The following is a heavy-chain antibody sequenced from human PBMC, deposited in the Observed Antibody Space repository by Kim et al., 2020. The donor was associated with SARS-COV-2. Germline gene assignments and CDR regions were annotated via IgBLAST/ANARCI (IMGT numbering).Heavy chain of an antibody. Sequence: SETLSLTCAVYGGSFSGYYWSWIRQPPGKGLEWIGEINHSGSTNYNPSLKSRVTISVDTSKNQFSLKLSSVTAADTAVYYCARGDVVVVSLGTYYYYGMDVWGQGTTVTVSS. CDR2: INHSGST. CDR3: ARGDVVVVSLGTYYYYGMDV. D-gene: IGHD3-22*01. CDR1: GGSFSGYY. J-gene: IGHJ6*02. V-gene: IGHV4-34*01.